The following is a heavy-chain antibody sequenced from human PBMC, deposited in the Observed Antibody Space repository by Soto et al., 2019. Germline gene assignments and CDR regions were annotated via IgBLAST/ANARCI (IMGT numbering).Heavy chain of an antibody. V-gene: IGHV4-34*01. CDR3: SRGKFRGGSMLDV. CDR2: INHSGST. Sequence: QVQLQQWGAGLLKPSETLSLTCAVYGGSFSGYYWSWIRQPPGKGLEWIGEINHSGSTNYNPSLKSRVTISVDTSKNQFSLKLSSVTVADKAVYYCSRGKFRGGSMLDVWGKGTKVTVSS. CDR1: GGSFSGYY. J-gene: IGHJ6*04. D-gene: IGHD3-10*01.